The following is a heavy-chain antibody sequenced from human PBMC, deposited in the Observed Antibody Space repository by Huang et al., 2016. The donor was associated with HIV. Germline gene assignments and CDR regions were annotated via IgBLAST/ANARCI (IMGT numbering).Heavy chain of an antibody. V-gene: IGHV1-8*01. CDR3: ARGFGINYNHEAFDV. J-gene: IGHJ3*01. Sequence: QIQLAQSGAEVKKPGASVTVSCKASGYTFTNYDINWVRQASGQGLDWMGWMNPKSGNVGYTKKFQGRVAILRNSSINTSYLEVTSLTSEDTAVYYCARGFGINYNHEAFDVWGQGTMVTVSS. CDR2: MNPKSGNV. D-gene: IGHD3-10*01. CDR1: GYTFTNYD.